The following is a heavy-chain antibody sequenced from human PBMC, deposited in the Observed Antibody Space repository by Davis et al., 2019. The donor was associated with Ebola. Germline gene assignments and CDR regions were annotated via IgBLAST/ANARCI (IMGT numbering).Heavy chain of an antibody. D-gene: IGHD4/OR15-4a*01. CDR2: SYYSGST. CDR1: GGSISPYY. V-gene: IGHV4-59*08. J-gene: IGHJ4*02. CDR3: ARSYGAAPFDY. Sequence: MPSETLSLTCTAPGGSISPYYWSWIRQPPGKGLEWIGYSYYSGSTKYNLSLKGRVAISVDTSKNQFSLKLSSGTAAETAVYYCARSYGAAPFDYWGQGTLVTVSS.